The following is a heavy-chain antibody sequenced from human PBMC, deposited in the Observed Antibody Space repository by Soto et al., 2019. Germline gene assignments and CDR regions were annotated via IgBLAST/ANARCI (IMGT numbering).Heavy chain of an antibody. D-gene: IGHD3-16*01. CDR1: GGSITTSGHS. J-gene: IGHJ4*01. Sequence: PSETLSLTCGVTGGSITTSGHSWSWIRQTPGKGLEWIGCIYPSGTLSCNPSLRSRVTISMDASDNNFSLRLASVTAADKAVYYCATYAAYANYYFHDWGRGTLVTVSS. V-gene: IGHV4-30-2*01. CDR3: ATYAAYANYYFHD. CDR2: IYPSGTL.